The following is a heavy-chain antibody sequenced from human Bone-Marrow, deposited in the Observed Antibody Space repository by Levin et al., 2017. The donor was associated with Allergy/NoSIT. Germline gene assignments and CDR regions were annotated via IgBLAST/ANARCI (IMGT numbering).Heavy chain of an antibody. CDR2: INPSGGST. Sequence: TGESLKISCKASGYIFTSYYIHWVRQAPGQGLKWMGIINPSGGSTTYAQKFQGRVTMTRDTSTSTVYMEMSSLRSEDTAVYYCGRGNIVGVTGQGYYFDYWGQGTLVTVSS. CDR1: GYIFTSYY. V-gene: IGHV1-46*01. CDR3: GRGNIVGVTGQGYYFDY. D-gene: IGHD2-21*02. J-gene: IGHJ4*02.